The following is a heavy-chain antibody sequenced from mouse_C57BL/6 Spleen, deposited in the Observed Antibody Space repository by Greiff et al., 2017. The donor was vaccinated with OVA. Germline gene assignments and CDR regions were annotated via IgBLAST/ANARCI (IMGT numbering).Heavy chain of an antibody. CDR1: GYAFSSYW. D-gene: IGHD1-1*01. V-gene: IGHV1-80*01. CDR2: IYPGDGDT. J-gene: IGHJ4*01. CDR3: ARYTTVVEDMDY. Sequence: QVQLKQSGAELVKPGASVKISCKASGYAFSSYWMNWVKQRPGKGLEWIGQIYPGDGDTNYNGKFKGKATLTADKSSSTAYMQLSSLTSEDSAVYFCARYTTVVEDMDYWGQGTSVTVSS.